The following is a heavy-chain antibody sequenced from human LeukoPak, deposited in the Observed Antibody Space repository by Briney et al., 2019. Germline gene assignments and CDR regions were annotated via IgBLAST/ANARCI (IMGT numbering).Heavy chain of an antibody. J-gene: IGHJ5*02. V-gene: IGHV1-2*02. D-gene: IGHD3-10*01. CDR3: ARLRLITMVRGSWFDP. Sequence: ASVKVSCKASGYTFTGYYMHWVRQALGQGLEWMGWINPNSGGTNYAQKFQGRVTMTRDTSISTAYMELSRLRSDDTAVYYCARLRLITMVRGSWFDPWGQGTLVTVSS. CDR2: INPNSGGT. CDR1: GYTFTGYY.